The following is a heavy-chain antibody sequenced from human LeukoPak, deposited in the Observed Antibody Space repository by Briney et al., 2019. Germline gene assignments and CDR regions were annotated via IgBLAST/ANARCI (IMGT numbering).Heavy chain of an antibody. V-gene: IGHV4-59*01. CDR3: AREARGSNGYYYNF. Sequence: SETLSLTCTVSGGSISSYYWSWIRQPPGKGLQWIGDISYSGSTKYNPTLKSRATISADTSKNQFSLKVTSVTASDTAVYYRAREARGSNGYYYNFWGQGSLVTVSS. D-gene: IGHD3-22*01. CDR1: GGSISSYY. J-gene: IGHJ4*02. CDR2: ISYSGST.